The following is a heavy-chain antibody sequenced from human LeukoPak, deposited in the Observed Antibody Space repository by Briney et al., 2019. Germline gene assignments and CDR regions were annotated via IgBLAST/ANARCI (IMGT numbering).Heavy chain of an antibody. D-gene: IGHD2-15*01. CDR2: FDPEDGET. V-gene: IGHV1-24*01. Sequence: ASVKVSCKVSGYTLTELSMHWVRQAPGKGLEWMGGFDPEDGETIYAQKFQGRVTMTEDTSTDTAYMELSSLRSEDTAVYYCATEIGYCSGGSCHQTLAFDIWGQGTMVTVSS. CDR1: GYTLTELS. J-gene: IGHJ3*02. CDR3: ATEIGYCSGGSCHQTLAFDI.